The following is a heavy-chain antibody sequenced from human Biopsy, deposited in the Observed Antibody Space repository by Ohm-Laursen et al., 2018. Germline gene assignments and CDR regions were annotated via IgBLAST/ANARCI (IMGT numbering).Heavy chain of an antibody. Sequence: TLSLTCTVSGGSIGGGEYYWNWIRQHPGKGLEWIGLISYSGTTFYNPSLESRVTMSVDTSKNQFSLKLSSVTAADTAVYYCARLWGGYHFHGMDVWGQGTTVTVSS. J-gene: IGHJ6*02. CDR1: GGSIGGGEYY. D-gene: IGHD7-27*01. CDR2: ISYSGTT. CDR3: ARLWGGYHFHGMDV. V-gene: IGHV4-30-4*08.